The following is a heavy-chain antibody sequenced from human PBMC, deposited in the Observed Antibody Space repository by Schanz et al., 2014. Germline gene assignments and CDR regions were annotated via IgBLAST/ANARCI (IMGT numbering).Heavy chain of an antibody. Sequence: QVQLVQSGAEVKKPGASVKVSCKASGYTFISYFIHWVRQAPGQGLEWMGIINPTGGSTSYAQRFQGRVTVTRDPSTSTVYMELSSLRSEDTAVYYCARAAYGGYTSPPLRYWGQGTLVTVSS. CDR3: ARAAYGGYTSPPLRY. CDR2: INPTGGST. D-gene: IGHD5-12*01. CDR1: GYTFISYF. V-gene: IGHV1-46*01. J-gene: IGHJ4*02.